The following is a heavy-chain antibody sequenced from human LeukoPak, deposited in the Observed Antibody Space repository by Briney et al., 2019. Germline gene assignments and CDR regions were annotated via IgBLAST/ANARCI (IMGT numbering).Heavy chain of an antibody. CDR2: ISSSSSYM. J-gene: IGHJ4*02. CDR3: ATTNYYDSSGGLFDY. D-gene: IGHD3-22*01. V-gene: IGHV3-21*04. CDR1: GFTFSSYT. Sequence: PGGSLRLSCAASGFTFSSYTMNWVRQAPGKGLEWVSSISSSSSYMYYADSVKGRFTISRDNAKNSLYLQMNSLRAEDTAVYYCATTNYYDSSGGLFDYWGQGALVTVSS.